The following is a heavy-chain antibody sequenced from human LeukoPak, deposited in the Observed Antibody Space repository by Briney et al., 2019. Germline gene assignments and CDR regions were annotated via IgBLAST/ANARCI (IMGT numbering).Heavy chain of an antibody. CDR1: GFTVSSNY. D-gene: IGHD5-18*01. CDR3: ASRLERGYSYGVDY. Sequence: PGGSLRLSCAASGFTVSSNYMSWVRQAPGKGLEWVSVIYSGGNTYYADSVKGRFTISRGNSKNTLYLQMNSLRAEDTAVYYCASRLERGYSYGVDYWGQGTLVTVSS. J-gene: IGHJ4*02. V-gene: IGHV3-53*01. CDR2: IYSGGNT.